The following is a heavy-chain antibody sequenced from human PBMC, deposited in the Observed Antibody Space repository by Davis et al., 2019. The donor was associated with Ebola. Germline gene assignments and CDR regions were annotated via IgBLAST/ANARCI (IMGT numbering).Heavy chain of an antibody. J-gene: IGHJ5*02. CDR3: AREVAAIHNWFDP. CDR2: MNPNSGNT. Sequence: ASVKVSCKASGYTFTSYDINWVRQATGQGLEWMGWMNPNSGNTGYAQKFQGRVTMTRNTSISTAYMELSSLRSEDTAVYYCAREVAAIHNWFDPWGQGTLVIVSS. V-gene: IGHV1-8*01. CDR1: GYTFTSYD. D-gene: IGHD2-15*01.